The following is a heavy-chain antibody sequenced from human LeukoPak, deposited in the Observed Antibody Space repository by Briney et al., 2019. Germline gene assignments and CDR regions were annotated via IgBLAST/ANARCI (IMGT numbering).Heavy chain of an antibody. Sequence: PSETLSLTCTVSGGSISTSNYYWGWIRQPPGKGLEWIGNIFYSGSTYYSPSLKSRVTISLDTSRNQFSLKLSSVTAADTAVYYCAREPYDYVWGSYRHGAFDIWGQGTMVTVSS. CDR3: AREPYDYVWGSYRHGAFDI. V-gene: IGHV4-39*07. CDR1: GGSISTSNYY. J-gene: IGHJ3*02. CDR2: IFYSGST. D-gene: IGHD3-16*02.